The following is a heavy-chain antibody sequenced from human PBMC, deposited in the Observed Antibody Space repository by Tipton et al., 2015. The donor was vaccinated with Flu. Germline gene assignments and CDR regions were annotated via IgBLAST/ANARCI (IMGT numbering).Heavy chain of an antibody. CDR2: IFHSGTT. D-gene: IGHD2-15*01. CDR1: GGSVSSSDFY. CDR3: TRQVEAATRSSS. J-gene: IGHJ4*02. Sequence: TLSLTCTVSGGSVSSSDFYWGWARQPPGKGPEWIGSIFHSGTTYYDLSLQSRVTISLDTSKNQFSLKVKSVAVADTAVYYCTRQVEAATRSSSWGQGTLVTVSS. V-gene: IGHV4-39*07.